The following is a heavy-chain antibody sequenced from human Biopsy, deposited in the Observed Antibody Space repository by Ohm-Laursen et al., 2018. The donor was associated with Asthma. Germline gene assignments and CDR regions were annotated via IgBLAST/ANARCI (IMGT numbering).Heavy chain of an antibody. Sequence: SLRLSCAASGFTFSGSWMIWVRQAPGRGLEWVAGISWNSVTVDYAASVKGRFTISRDNAKNSLDLEMNSLRSEDTALYYCAKDTLSSSWKWFDPWGQGTMVNVST. D-gene: IGHD2-2*01. CDR3: AKDTLSSSWKWFDP. J-gene: IGHJ5*02. CDR2: ISWNSVTV. V-gene: IGHV3-9*01. CDR1: GFTFSGSW.